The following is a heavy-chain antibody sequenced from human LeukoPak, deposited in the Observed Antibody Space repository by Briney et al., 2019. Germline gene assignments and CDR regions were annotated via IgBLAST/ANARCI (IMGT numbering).Heavy chain of an antibody. CDR2: IYYSGST. J-gene: IGHJ4*02. V-gene: IGHV4-31*03. Sequence: SETLSLTCTVSGGSISSGGYYWSWIRQHPGKGLEWIGYIYYSGSTYYNPSLKSRVTISVDTSKNQFSLKLSSVTAADTAVYYCAKVATFGVVEYYFDYWGQGTLGTVS. CDR1: GGSISSGGYY. CDR3: AKVATFGVVEYYFDY. D-gene: IGHD3-3*01.